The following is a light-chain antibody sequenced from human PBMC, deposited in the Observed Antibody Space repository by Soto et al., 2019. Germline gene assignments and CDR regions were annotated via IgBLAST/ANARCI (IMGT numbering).Light chain of an antibody. CDR3: QQYGSSSAT. V-gene: IGKV3-20*01. CDR1: QSVSSSY. J-gene: IGKJ1*01. Sequence: EIVLTQSPGTLSLSPGERATLSCGASQSVSSSYLAWYQQKPGQAPRLLIYVASSRATGIPDRFSVRGSGTDFTLTISRLEHEDFAVYYCQQYGSSSATFGQGTKVDIK. CDR2: VAS.